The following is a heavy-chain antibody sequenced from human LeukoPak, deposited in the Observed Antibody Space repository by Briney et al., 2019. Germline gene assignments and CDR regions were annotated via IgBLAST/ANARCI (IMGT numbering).Heavy chain of an antibody. CDR2: INWNGRSR. Sequence: PGGSLRLSCVASGFTFNDSGMSWVRQAPAKGLEWISGINWNGRSRGYADSVKGRFTISRDNAKNSLYLEMNSLRAEDTALYFCARPLCISRTTPFDFWGQGTRLTVSS. V-gene: IGHV3-20*04. D-gene: IGHD1-7*01. CDR1: GFTFNDSG. J-gene: IGHJ4*02. CDR3: ARPLCISRTTPFDF.